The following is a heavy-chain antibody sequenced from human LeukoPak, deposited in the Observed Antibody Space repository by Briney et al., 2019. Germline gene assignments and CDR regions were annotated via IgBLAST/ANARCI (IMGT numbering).Heavy chain of an antibody. D-gene: IGHD3-22*01. CDR2: ISYDGSDK. CDR1: GFTFSSYG. J-gene: IGHJ4*02. V-gene: IGHV3-30*18. CDR3: SYDSSGYYYTPGDY. Sequence: GGSLRLSWAASGFTFSSYGMHWVRQAPGKGLEWVAVISYDGSDKNYADSVKGRFTISRDNTKNTLYLQMNSLRAEDTAVYYCSYDSSGYYYTPGDYWGQGTLVTVS.